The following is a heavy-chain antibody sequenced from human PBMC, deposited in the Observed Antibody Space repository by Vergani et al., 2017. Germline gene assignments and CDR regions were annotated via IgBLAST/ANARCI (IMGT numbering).Heavy chain of an antibody. CDR1: GFTFSAYG. CDR2: SWYDGNNQ. J-gene: IGHJ5*02. CDR3: SRDRRIMYNWFDP. Sequence: QVQLVESGGGVVQPGRSLRLSCAASGFTFSAYGMHWVRQAPGKGLEWVAVSWYDGNNQYYADSVKGRFTISRDNSKNTLYLQMNSLGVEDTAGYYCSRDRRIMYNWFDPWGQGTLVTVSS. V-gene: IGHV3-33*01. D-gene: IGHD3-16*01.